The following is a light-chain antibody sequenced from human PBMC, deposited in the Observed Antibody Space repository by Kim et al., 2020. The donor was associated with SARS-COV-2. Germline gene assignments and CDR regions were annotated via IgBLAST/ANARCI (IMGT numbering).Light chain of an antibody. Sequence: NFMLTQPHSVSESPGKTVTISCTGSSGSIASNYVQWYQQRPGSVPTNVIYEDNRRPSGVPDRFSGSIDSSSNSASLTISGLKTEDEADYYCQSYDSSNHWVFGGGTKVTVL. V-gene: IGLV6-57*02. CDR3: QSYDSSNHWV. CDR1: SGSIASNY. CDR2: EDN. J-gene: IGLJ3*02.